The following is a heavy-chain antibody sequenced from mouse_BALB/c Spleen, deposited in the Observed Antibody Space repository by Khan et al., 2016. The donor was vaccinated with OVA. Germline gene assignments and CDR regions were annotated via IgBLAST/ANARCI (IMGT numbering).Heavy chain of an antibody. Sequence: QMQLEESGPGLVAPSQSLSITCTVSGFSLTSYGVHWVRQPPGKGLEWLGVIWAGGSTNYNSALMSRLSISRDKSKSQVFLKMNSLQTGDTATYYCARGDGYYEDAMDYWGQGTSVTGSS. D-gene: IGHD2-3*01. CDR1: GFSLTSYG. V-gene: IGHV2-9*02. CDR3: ARGDGYYEDAMDY. CDR2: IWAGGST. J-gene: IGHJ4*01.